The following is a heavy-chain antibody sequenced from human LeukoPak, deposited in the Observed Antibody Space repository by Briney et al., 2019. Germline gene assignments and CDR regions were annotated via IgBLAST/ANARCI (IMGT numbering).Heavy chain of an antibody. CDR2: IYTSGST. J-gene: IGHJ4*02. Sequence: SETLSPTCTVSGGSISSYYWSWIRQPAGKGLEWIGRIYTSGSTNYHPSLKTRVTMSVDTSKNQFSLKLSSVTAADTAVYYCARDGQWLLPASYFDYWGQGTLVTVSS. V-gene: IGHV4-4*07. D-gene: IGHD6-19*01. CDR1: GGSISSYY. CDR3: ARDGQWLLPASYFDY.